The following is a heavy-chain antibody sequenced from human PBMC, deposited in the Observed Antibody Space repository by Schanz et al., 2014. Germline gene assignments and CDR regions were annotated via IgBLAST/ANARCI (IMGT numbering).Heavy chain of an antibody. D-gene: IGHD2-2*01. CDR1: GFTFSSYA. J-gene: IGHJ4*02. CDR2: IRGSGGGT. Sequence: DVQLLESGGGLVQPGGSLRLSCAASGFTFSSYAMSWVRQPPGKGLEWVSSIRGSGGGTDYADSVKGRFTVSRDNSKNTLYLQMNSLRAGDTAVYYCIRGDIMVVPVAHFWGQGILVTVSS. CDR3: IRGDIMVVPVAHF. V-gene: IGHV3-23*01.